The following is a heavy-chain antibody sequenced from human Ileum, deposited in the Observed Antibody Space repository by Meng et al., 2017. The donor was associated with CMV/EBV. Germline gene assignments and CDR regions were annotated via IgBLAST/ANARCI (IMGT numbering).Heavy chain of an antibody. J-gene: IGHJ6*02. CDR1: GFTFSSYG. Sequence: GESLKISCAASGFTFSSYGMHWVRQAPGKGLEWVAFIRYDGSNKYYADSVKGRFTISRDNSKNTLYLQMNSLRAKDTAVYYGATVRYNWNYGHGMDGWGQGTTVTVSS. D-gene: IGHD1-7*01. V-gene: IGHV3-30*02. CDR3: ATVRYNWNYGHGMDG. CDR2: IRYDGSNK.